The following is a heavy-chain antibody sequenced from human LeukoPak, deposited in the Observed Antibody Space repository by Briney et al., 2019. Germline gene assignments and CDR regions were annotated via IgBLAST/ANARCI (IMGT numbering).Heavy chain of an antibody. D-gene: IGHD3-10*01. CDR3: ARYLYGSGTYHIDY. CDR1: GFILSRNG. Sequence: GGSLRLSCAASGFILSRNGMHWVRQAPGKGLEWVAFIRYDGTNKYYADSVKGRFTISRDNSKNTLCLQMNSLRGEDTAVYYCARYLYGSGTYHIDYWCRGTLVTVSS. V-gene: IGHV3-30*02. CDR2: IRYDGTNK. J-gene: IGHJ4*02.